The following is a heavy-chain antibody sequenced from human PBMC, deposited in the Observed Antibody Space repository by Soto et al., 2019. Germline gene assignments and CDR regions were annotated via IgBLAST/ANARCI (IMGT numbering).Heavy chain of an antibody. J-gene: IGHJ6*03. V-gene: IGHV4-39*02. Sequence: WETLSLTCIVSGDSMTRGSYYWAWIRQPPGKGLEWIGSFYYTGSTNYNPSLKSRVTISADTSKNHFSLRLTSVTAADTAVYYCARSCSTDYYYYYMDVWGKGTTVTVSS. CDR3: ARSCSTDYYYYYMDV. CDR2: FYYTGST. CDR1: GDSMTRGSYY. D-gene: IGHD2-15*01.